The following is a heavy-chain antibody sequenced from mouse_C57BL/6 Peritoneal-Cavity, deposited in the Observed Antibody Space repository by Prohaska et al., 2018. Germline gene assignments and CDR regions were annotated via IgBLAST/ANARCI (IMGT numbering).Heavy chain of an antibody. J-gene: IGHJ2*01. CDR2: ISSGSMTI. V-gene: IGHV5-17*01. CDR3: ARRPGTSGFDY. D-gene: IGHD4-1*01. CDR1: GFTFSDYG. Sequence: EVQLVESGGGLVKPGGYLKLSCAASGFTFSDYGMHWVRQAPEKGLEWGAYISSGSMTIYYADTVKGRFTISRDNAKNTLFLQMTSLRSEDTAMYYCARRPGTSGFDYWGQGTTLTVSS.